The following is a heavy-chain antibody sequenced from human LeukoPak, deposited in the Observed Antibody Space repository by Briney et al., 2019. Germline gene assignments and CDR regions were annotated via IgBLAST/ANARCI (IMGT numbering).Heavy chain of an antibody. CDR3: ARGRYDFWSGYRYFDY. V-gene: IGHV4-34*01. CDR1: GGSFSGYY. Sequence: SETLSLTCAVYGGSFSGYYWSWIRQPPGKGLEWIGEINHSGSTNYNPSLKSRVTIPVDTSKNQFSLKLSSVTAADTAVYYCARGRYDFWSGYRYFDYWGQGTLVTVSS. J-gene: IGHJ4*02. D-gene: IGHD3-3*01. CDR2: INHSGST.